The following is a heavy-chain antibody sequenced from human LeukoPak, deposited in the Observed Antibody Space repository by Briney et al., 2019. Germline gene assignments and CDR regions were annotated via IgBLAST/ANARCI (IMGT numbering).Heavy chain of an antibody. CDR3: AKDMSGSSWYYFDT. Sequence: GRSLRLSCAASGFTFDDYAMHWVRQAPGKGLEWVSGISWNSGSIGHADSVKGRFTIFRDNAKTSVYLQMSSLTAEDTALYYCAKDMSGSSWYYFDTWGQGTLVTVSS. D-gene: IGHD6-13*01. CDR2: ISWNSGSI. J-gene: IGHJ4*02. CDR1: GFTFDDYA. V-gene: IGHV3-9*01.